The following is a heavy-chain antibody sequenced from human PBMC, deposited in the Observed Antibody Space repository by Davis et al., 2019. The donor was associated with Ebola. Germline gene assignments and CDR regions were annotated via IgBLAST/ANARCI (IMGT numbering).Heavy chain of an antibody. Sequence: AASVKVSCKASGYTFTSYDINWVRQATGQGLEWMGWMNPNSGNTGYAQKFQGRVTMTRNTSISTAYMELSRLRSDDTAVYYCARGRIAAAGTAGDYYYGMDVWGQGTTVTVSS. J-gene: IGHJ6*02. CDR3: ARGRIAAAGTAGDYYYGMDV. D-gene: IGHD6-13*01. CDR2: MNPNSGNT. V-gene: IGHV1-8*01. CDR1: GYTFTSYD.